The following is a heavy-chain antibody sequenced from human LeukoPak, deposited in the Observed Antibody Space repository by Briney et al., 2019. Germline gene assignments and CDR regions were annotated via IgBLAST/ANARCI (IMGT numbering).Heavy chain of an antibody. V-gene: IGHV4-4*07. Sequence: SETLSLTCTVSGGSISSYYWSWIRQPAGKGLEWIGRIYTSGSTNYNPSLKSRVTMSVDTSKNQFSLKLCSVTAADTAVYYCAGLRYYSLHQVGFDYWGQGTLVTVSS. CDR1: GGSISSYY. D-gene: IGHD4-11*01. CDR2: IYTSGST. J-gene: IGHJ4*02. CDR3: AGLRYYSLHQVGFDY.